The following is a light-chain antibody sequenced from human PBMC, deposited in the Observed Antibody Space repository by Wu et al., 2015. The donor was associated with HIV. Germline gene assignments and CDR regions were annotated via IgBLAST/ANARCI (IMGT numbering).Light chain of an antibody. CDR1: QSLGTY. Sequence: EIVLTQSPATLSSSPGERVTLSCRVSQSLGTYLAWYQQKPGQAPRLLIYGASSRATGIPDRFTASGSGTDFILTISSLEPEDFAVYYCQQRTNWLLTFGGGTRVEIK. V-gene: IGKV3-11*01. CDR3: QQRTNWLLT. CDR2: GAS. J-gene: IGKJ4*01.